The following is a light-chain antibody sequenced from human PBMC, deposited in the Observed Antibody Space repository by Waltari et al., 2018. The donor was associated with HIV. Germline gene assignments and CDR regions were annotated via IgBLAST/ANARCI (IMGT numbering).Light chain of an antibody. J-gene: IGKJ1*01. Sequence: EIVMTQSPATLSVSPGERATLSCRASQSVSSNLAWYQQKPGQAPRLLIYGASTRATGIPARFSGSGSVTDFTLTISSLQPEDVATYYCQKYDSAPRTFGQGTKVEIK. CDR3: QKYDSAPRT. CDR1: QSVSSN. V-gene: IGKV3-15*01. CDR2: GAS.